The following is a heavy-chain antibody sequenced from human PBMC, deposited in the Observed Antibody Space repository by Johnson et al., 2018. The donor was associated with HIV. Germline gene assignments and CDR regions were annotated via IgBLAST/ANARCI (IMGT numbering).Heavy chain of an antibody. Sequence: QVQLVESGGGVVRPGGSPRLSCTASGFMFDDYGMNWVRQAPGKGLEWVAAISHDVNNKFSADSVKGRFTLSRDNSKNTLYLQMDSLRPEDTAVYYCARDQHGPLVPTVMRDDAFDIWGQGTMVTVSS. V-gene: IGHV3-30*03. CDR2: ISHDVNNK. CDR1: GFMFDDYG. J-gene: IGHJ3*02. CDR3: ARDQHGPLVPTVMRDDAFDI. D-gene: IGHD5-12*01.